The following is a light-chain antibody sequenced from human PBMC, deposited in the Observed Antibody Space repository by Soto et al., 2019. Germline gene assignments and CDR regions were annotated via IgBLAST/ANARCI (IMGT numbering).Light chain of an antibody. V-gene: IGLV4-69*01. Sequence: QLVLTQSPSASASLGASVKLTCTLNSGHSSYAIAWHQQQPEKGPRYLMKLNSDGSHSKGDGIPDRFSGSSSGAERYLTISSLQSEDEADYYCQTWGTGIHYVFGTGTKVTVL. J-gene: IGLJ1*01. CDR3: QTWGTGIHYV. CDR1: SGHSSYA. CDR2: LNSDGSH.